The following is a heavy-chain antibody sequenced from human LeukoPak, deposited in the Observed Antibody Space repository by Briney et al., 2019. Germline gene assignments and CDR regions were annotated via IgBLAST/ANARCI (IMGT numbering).Heavy chain of an antibody. CDR3: CGSGWFAGPFGY. Sequence: PSETLSLTCSVSGGSVTKNGYYWGWIRQSPETGLEWIGSMHYSGSTYYNPSLNSRVTISVDTSKNQFSLKLTSVTAADTAVYYCCGSGWFAGPFGYWGQGALVTVSS. J-gene: IGHJ4*02. CDR2: MHYSGST. CDR1: GGSVTKNGYY. D-gene: IGHD6-19*01. V-gene: IGHV4-39*07.